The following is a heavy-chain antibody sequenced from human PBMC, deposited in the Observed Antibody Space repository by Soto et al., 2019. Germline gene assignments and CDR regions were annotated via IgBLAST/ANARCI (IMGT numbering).Heavy chain of an antibody. CDR1: GFTFTSSS. Sequence: SVKVSCKASGFTFTSSSMQWVRQARGQRLEWIGWIVVGSGNTNYAQKFQERVTITRDMSTSTAYMELSSLRSEDTAVYYCAAGEGPDYYYSMDAWGKGSTVTVS. CDR3: AAGEGPDYYYSMDA. J-gene: IGHJ6*03. CDR2: IVVGSGNT. V-gene: IGHV1-58*02. D-gene: IGHD1-26*01.